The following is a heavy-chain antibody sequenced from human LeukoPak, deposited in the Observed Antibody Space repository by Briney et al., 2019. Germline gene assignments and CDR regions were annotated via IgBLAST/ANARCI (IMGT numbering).Heavy chain of an antibody. CDR2: ISTTGDTI. Sequence: PGGSLRLSCEASGFTFRDHYMSWIRQPPGKGPEWVSYISTTGDTIHHRDSVKGRLTLSRDNTKNSLYLQMNTLRVEDTAVYFCARVRYDFWSGYLLDYWGQGILVTVSS. CDR3: ARVRYDFWSGYLLDY. V-gene: IGHV3-11*01. CDR1: GFTFRDHY. D-gene: IGHD3-3*01. J-gene: IGHJ4*02.